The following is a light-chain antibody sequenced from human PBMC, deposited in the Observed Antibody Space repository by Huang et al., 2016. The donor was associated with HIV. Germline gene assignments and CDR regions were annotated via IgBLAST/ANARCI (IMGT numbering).Light chain of an antibody. Sequence: EIVMTQSPATLSVSPGERATLSCRARQSVSSNLAGYQQKPGQAPRLLIYGASTRATGIPARFSGSGSGTEFTLTISSLQSEDFAVYYCQQYNNWPPYTFGQGTKLGIK. CDR3: QQYNNWPPYT. V-gene: IGKV3-15*01. CDR1: QSVSSN. J-gene: IGKJ2*01. CDR2: GAS.